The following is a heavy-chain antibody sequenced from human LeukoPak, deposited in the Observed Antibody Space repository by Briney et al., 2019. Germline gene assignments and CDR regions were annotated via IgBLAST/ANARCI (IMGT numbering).Heavy chain of an antibody. CDR2: ISSSSSNI. CDR1: GFTFSGYS. Sequence: GGSLRLSCAASGFTFSGYSMNWVRQAPGKGLEWVSYISSSSSNIYYADSVRGRFTVSRDNAKNSLYLQMNSLRAEDTAVYYCASSYYYDSSGYYSSFDYWGQGTLVIVSS. CDR3: ASSYYYDSSGYYSSFDY. V-gene: IGHV3-48*04. J-gene: IGHJ4*02. D-gene: IGHD3-22*01.